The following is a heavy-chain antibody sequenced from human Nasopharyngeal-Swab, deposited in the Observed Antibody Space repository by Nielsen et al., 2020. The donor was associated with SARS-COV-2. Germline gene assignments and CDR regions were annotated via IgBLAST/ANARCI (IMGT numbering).Heavy chain of an antibody. D-gene: IGHD2/OR15-2a*01. CDR1: GFTFRSFG. CDR2: ISYDGSLK. V-gene: IGHV3-30*03. Sequence: GESLKISCAASGFTFRSFGMHWVRQAPGKGLEWVALISYDGSLKHYANSVKGRFTISRDNSKNLLYLQMTSLRVEDTAVYFCASRGNNHSLDYWGHGALVTVSS. CDR3: ASRGNNHSLDY. J-gene: IGHJ4*01.